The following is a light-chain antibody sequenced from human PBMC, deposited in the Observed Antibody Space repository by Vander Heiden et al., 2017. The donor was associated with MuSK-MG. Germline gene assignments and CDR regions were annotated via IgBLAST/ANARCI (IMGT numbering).Light chain of an antibody. Sequence: TITCRASQTISSYLNWYQLKSGEAPNLLIYAASSLQSGVPSRFSGSGSGTDFTLTISSLQPEDFATYYCQQSYSSPFTFGQGTKLEIK. J-gene: IGKJ2*01. CDR2: AAS. CDR3: QQSYSSPFT. CDR1: QTISSY. V-gene: IGKV1-39*01.